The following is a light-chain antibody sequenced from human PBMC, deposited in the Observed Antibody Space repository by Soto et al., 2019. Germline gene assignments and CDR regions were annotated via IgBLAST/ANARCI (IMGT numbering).Light chain of an antibody. V-gene: IGLV2-14*01. Sequence: QSVLTQPASVSGSPVQSITIPCTGTSSDVGGYNYVSWYQQHPGKAPKLMIYDVSNRPSGVSNRFSGSKSGNTASLTISGLQAEDEADYYCSSYTSSSTRVFGTGTKVTVL. CDR1: SSDVGGYNY. CDR3: SSYTSSSTRV. CDR2: DVS. J-gene: IGLJ1*01.